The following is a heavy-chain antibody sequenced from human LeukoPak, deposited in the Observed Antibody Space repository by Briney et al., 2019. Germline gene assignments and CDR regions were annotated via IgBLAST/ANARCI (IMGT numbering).Heavy chain of an antibody. V-gene: IGHV3-23*01. D-gene: IGHD1-7*01. CDR2: ISGSGGST. Sequence: GGSLRLSCAASGFTFSSYAMSWVRQAPGKGLEWVSAISGSGGSTYDADSVKGRFTISRDNSKNTLYLQMNSLRAEDTAIYYCAKKRGGTYYFDYWGQGTLVTVSS. CDR3: AKKRGGTYYFDY. J-gene: IGHJ4*02. CDR1: GFTFSSYA.